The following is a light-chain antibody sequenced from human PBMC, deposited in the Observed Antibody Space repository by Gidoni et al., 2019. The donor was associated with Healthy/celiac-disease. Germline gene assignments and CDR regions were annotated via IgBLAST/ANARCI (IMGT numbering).Light chain of an antibody. CDR2: DAS. V-gene: IGKV3-11*01. Sequence: EIVLTQSPATLSLSPGERAPLSCRASQSVSSYLAWYQQKPGQAPRLLIYDASNRATGIPARFSGSGSGTDFTLTISSLEPEDFAVYYCQQRSNSFTFGGGTKVEIK. J-gene: IGKJ4*01. CDR1: QSVSSY. CDR3: QQRSNSFT.